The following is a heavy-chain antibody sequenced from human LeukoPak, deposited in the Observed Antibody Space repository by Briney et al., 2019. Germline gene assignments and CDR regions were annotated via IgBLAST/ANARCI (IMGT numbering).Heavy chain of an antibody. D-gene: IGHD3-10*01. CDR1: GFSFSSYA. Sequence: GGSLRLSCSASGFSFSSYAMHWVRQAPGKGLEYVSAITSNGGTTYYADSVKGRFTISRDNSKNTLYLQMGSLRAEDTAVYYCVKSVYSSYYYGSGSFLLWGQGTLVTVSS. V-gene: IGHV3-64D*06. CDR3: VKSVYSSYYYGSGSFLL. CDR2: ITSNGGTT. J-gene: IGHJ4*02.